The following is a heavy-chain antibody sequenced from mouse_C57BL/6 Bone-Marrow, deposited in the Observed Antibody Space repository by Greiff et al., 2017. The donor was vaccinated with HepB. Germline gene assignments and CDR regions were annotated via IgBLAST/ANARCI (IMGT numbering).Heavy chain of an antibody. D-gene: IGHD1-1*01. Sequence: DVKLVESGGDLVKPGGSLKLSCAASGFTFSSYGMSWVRQTPDKRLEWVATISSGGSYTYYPDSVKGRFTISRDNAKNTMYLQMSSLKSEDTAMYYCARHPTVFSWYGDVWGTGTTVTVSA. V-gene: IGHV5-6*02. J-gene: IGHJ1*03. CDR3: ARHPTVFSWYGDV. CDR1: GFTFSSYG. CDR2: ISSGGSYT.